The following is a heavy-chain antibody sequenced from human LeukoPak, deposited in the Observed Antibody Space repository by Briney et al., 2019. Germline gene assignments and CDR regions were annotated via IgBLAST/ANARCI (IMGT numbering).Heavy chain of an antibody. V-gene: IGHV3-23*01. J-gene: IGHJ4*02. CDR3: TKGRIWLPFEY. CDR2: ISFSGCNT. CDR1: GFTFSNYS. Sequence: GGSLRLSFAASGFTFSNYSTSWARQAPGKGLECLSSISFSGCNTFYAHSVKGRFTIYRENSKNTLYLKMNSLRAEDTAVYYCTKGRIWLPFEYWGEGTLLTVSS. D-gene: IGHD5-18*01.